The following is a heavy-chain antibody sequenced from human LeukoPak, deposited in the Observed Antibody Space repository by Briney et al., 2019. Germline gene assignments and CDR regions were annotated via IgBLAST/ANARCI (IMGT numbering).Heavy chain of an antibody. J-gene: IGHJ4*02. CDR2: IIPILGIA. CDR1: GGTFSSYA. CDR3: AREDYYDSSGYHY. D-gene: IGHD3-22*01. Sequence: GASVKVSCKASGGTFSSYAISWVRQAPGQGLEWMGRIIPILGIANYAQKFQGRVTITADKSTSTAYMELSSLRSEDTAVYYCAREDYYDSSGYHYWGQGTLVTVSS. V-gene: IGHV1-69*04.